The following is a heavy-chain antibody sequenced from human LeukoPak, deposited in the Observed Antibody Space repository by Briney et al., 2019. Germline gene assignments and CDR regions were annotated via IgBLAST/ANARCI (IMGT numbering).Heavy chain of an antibody. J-gene: IGHJ4*02. V-gene: IGHV1-69*13. Sequence: SVKVSCKASGGTFSSYAISWVRQAPGQGLEWMGGIIPIFGTANYAQKFQGRVTITADEPTSTAYMELSSLRSEDTAVYYCARDSRPKSTIFGVATGIWGQGTLVTVSS. CDR2: IIPIFGTA. CDR3: ARDSRPKSTIFGVATGI. D-gene: IGHD3-3*01. CDR1: GGTFSSYA.